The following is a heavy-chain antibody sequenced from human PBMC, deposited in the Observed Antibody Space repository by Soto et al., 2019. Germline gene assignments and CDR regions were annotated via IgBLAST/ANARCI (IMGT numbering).Heavy chain of an antibody. Sequence: ASVKISCKASGYTFTSYGISRVRQAPGQGLEWMGWISAYNGNTNYAQKLQGRVTMTTDTSTSTAYMELRSLRSDDTAVYYCARNAIFGESYYYYYYMDVWGKGTTVTVSS. CDR2: ISAYNGNT. CDR3: ARNAIFGESYYYYYYMDV. CDR1: GYTFTSYG. J-gene: IGHJ6*03. V-gene: IGHV1-18*01. D-gene: IGHD3-3*01.